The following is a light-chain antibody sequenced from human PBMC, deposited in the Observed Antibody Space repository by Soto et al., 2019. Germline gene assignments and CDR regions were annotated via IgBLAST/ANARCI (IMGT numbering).Light chain of an antibody. Sequence: IVMTQSPVTLSVSPGERATLSCRASQGFXSYLVWSQQKPGQAPRIRXDGASAMALGSPDRFSGSGSATEFSFPVTSMQSEDFAVYYCQQYEQGPSTFGQGTRLEIK. CDR2: GAS. J-gene: IGKJ5*01. CDR1: QGFXSY. CDR3: QQYEQGPST. V-gene: IGKV3-15*01.